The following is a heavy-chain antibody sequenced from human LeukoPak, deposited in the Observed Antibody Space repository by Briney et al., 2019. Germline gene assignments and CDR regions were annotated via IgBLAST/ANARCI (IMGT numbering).Heavy chain of an antibody. Sequence: GGSLRLSCVASGVAIRNSWMSWVRQAPGKGLEWVANIHPDGSVQNYVDSVKGRFTISRDNAKSSLYLEMNSLRVEDTAVYYCARGPRILAAGSYYFDYWGQGTLVTVSS. CDR3: ARGPRILAAGSYYFDY. CDR1: GVAIRNSW. V-gene: IGHV3-7*03. J-gene: IGHJ4*02. D-gene: IGHD6-13*01. CDR2: IHPDGSVQ.